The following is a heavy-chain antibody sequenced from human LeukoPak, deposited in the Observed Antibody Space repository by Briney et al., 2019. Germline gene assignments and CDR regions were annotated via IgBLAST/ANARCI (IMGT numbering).Heavy chain of an antibody. CDR2: ITTSGDYT. D-gene: IGHD2-15*01. CDR3: AKDDTLLSFPPLDAFDI. V-gene: IGHV3-23*01. Sequence: PGGSLRLSCAASGFTFSTYAMSWVRQAPGKGLEWVSVITTSGDYTYYADSVKSRFTISRDNSKNTLYLQMNSLRAEDTAVYYCAKDDTLLSFPPLDAFDIWGQGTMVTVSS. J-gene: IGHJ3*02. CDR1: GFTFSTYA.